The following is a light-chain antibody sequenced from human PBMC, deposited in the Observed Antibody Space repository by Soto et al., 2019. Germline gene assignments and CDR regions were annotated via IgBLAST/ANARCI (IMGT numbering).Light chain of an antibody. J-gene: IGKJ4*01. V-gene: IGKV1-12*01. CDR2: AAS. CDR1: QGISTY. CDR3: QQANSFPLT. Sequence: DIQMTQAPSSLSSSVGERFRIPLWASQGISTYLNWYQQKPGKVPKLLIYAASSLQSGVPSRFSGSGSGTDFTLTISSLQPEDFATYYCQQANSFPLTFGGGTKVDI.